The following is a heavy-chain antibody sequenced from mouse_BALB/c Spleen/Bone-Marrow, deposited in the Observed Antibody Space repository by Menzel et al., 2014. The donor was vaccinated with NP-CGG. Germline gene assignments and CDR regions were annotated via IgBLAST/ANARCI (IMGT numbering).Heavy chain of an antibody. CDR3: TRSGFYGYGSYFDV. CDR1: GYTFTNYY. CDR2: INPSNGAT. Sequence: QVQLQQSGAELVKPGASVKLSCKVSGYTFTNYYVYWVKQRPGQGLEWIGEINPSNGATNFNEKFMSKATLTVDSSSSTAYMHLSSLTSEDSAVYYCTRSGFYGYGSYFDVWGAGTTVTVSS. V-gene: IGHV1S81*02. D-gene: IGHD1-2*01. J-gene: IGHJ1*01.